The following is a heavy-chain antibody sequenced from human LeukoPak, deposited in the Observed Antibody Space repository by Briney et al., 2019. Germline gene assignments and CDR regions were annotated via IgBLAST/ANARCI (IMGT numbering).Heavy chain of an antibody. J-gene: IGHJ5*02. V-gene: IGHV4-30-4*01. Sequence: SETLSLTCTVSGGSISSGDSYWSWIRQPPGKGLEWIGYMYYSGSTYYNPSLKSRATISVDTSKNQFSLKVRSVTAADTAVYYCARPYYYDSRIDPWGQGTLVTVSS. CDR3: ARPYYYDSRIDP. D-gene: IGHD3-22*01. CDR1: GGSISSGDSY. CDR2: MYYSGST.